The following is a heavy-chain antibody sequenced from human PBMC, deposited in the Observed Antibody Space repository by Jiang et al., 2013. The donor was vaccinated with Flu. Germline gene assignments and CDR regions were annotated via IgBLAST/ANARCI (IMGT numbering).Heavy chain of an antibody. J-gene: IGHJ4*02. V-gene: IGHV4-39*01. CDR2: IYYSGST. CDR3: ARNNIEGLDY. Sequence: GLVKPSETLSLTCTVSGGSISSSSYYWGWIRQPPGKGLEWIGSIYYSGSTYYNPSLKSRVTISVDTSKNQFSLKLSSVTAADTAVYYCARNNIEGLDYWGQGTLVTVSS. CDR1: GGSISSSSYY. D-gene: IGHD1-26*01.